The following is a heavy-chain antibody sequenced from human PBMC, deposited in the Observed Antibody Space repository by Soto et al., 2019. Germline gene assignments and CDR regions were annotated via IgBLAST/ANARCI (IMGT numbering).Heavy chain of an antibody. CDR3: ARVSDIVVVVAALDAFDI. Sequence: ASVKVSCKASGYSFTSYDINWVRQATGQGLEWMGWMNPNSGNTGYAQKLQGRVTMTRNTSISTAYMELSSLRSEDTAVYYCARVSDIVVVVAALDAFDIWGEGTMVTVSS. CDR1: GYSFTSYD. J-gene: IGHJ3*02. D-gene: IGHD2-15*01. V-gene: IGHV1-8*01. CDR2: MNPNSGNT.